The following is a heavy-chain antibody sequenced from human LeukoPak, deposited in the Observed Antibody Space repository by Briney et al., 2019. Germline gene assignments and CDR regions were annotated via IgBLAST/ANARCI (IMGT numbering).Heavy chain of an antibody. CDR3: ARDGEWELHDWFDP. V-gene: IGHV1-46*01. Sequence: GASVKVSCKASGYTFTSYYMHWVRQAPGQGLEWMGIINPSGGSTSYAQKFQGRVTMTRDTSISTAYMELSRLRPDDTAVYYCARDGEWELHDWFDPWGQGTLVTVSS. J-gene: IGHJ5*02. CDR2: INPSGGST. CDR1: GYTFTSYY. D-gene: IGHD1-26*01.